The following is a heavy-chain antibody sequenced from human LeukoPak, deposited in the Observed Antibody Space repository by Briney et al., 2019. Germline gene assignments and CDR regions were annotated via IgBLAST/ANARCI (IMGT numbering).Heavy chain of an antibody. J-gene: IGHJ6*02. CDR3: ARGIYYGMDV. V-gene: IGHV4-34*01. CDR2: IDHSGST. Sequence: SETLSLTCAVYGGSFSGYYWSWIRQPPGKGLEWIGEIDHSGSTNYNPSPKSRVTISVGTSKNQFSLKLSSVTAADTAVYYCARGIYYGMDVWGQGTTVTVSS. CDR1: GGSFSGYY.